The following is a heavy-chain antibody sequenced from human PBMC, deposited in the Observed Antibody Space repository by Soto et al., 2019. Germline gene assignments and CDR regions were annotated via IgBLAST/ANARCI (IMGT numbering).Heavy chain of an antibody. CDR2: IYYNGRT. D-gene: IGHD3-3*01. J-gene: IGHJ4*02. CDR3: ARDGSGYDFWSGPYFFDY. V-gene: IGHV4-61*01. CDR1: NGSISSRSSY. Sequence: SETLSLTCIVSNGSISSRSSYWGWIRQTPGKGLEWIGYIYYNGRTNYNPSLESRVTISLDTSKSQFSLKLSSVSAADTAVYYCARDGSGYDFWSGPYFFDYWGPGTLVTVSS.